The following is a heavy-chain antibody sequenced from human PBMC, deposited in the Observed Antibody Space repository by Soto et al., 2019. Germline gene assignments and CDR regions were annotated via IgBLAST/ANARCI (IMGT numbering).Heavy chain of an antibody. CDR1: GGSLSGYY. CDR2: INDRGSI. D-gene: IGHD3-9*01. Sequence: QVQLQQWGAGPLRPLETLSLTCGVSGGSLSGYYWAWIRQSPGKGLEWIGEINDRGSINYNPSLKSRGSISVNTSKNHYSLNLRSVTAADTAVYYCARESHDILTGPPWVWYFDLWGRGTLVTVSS. V-gene: IGHV4-34*01. CDR3: ARESHDILTGPPWVWYFDL. J-gene: IGHJ2*01.